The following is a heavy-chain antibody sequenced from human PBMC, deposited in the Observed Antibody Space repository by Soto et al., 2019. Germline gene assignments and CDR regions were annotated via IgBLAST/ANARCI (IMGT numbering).Heavy chain of an antibody. J-gene: IGHJ4*02. Sequence: PSETLSLTCAFYGGSFNGYYWIWIRQPPGKGLEWIGEINHSGSTNYNPSLKSRVTISVDTSKNQFSLKLSSVTAADTAMYYCARGIWLRSSFDSWGQGTLVTVSS. CDR2: INHSGST. CDR3: ARGIWLRSSFDS. CDR1: GGSFNGYY. V-gene: IGHV4-34*01. D-gene: IGHD5-12*01.